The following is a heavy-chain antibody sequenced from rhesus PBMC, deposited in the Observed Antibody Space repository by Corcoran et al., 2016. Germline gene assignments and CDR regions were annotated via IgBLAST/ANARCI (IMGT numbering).Heavy chain of an antibody. CDR3: AREGEQRLVGY. V-gene: IGHV1S2*01. CDR1: GYTFTDHY. J-gene: IGHJ4*01. D-gene: IGHD6-31*01. CDR2: INPYNGNT. Sequence: QVQLVQAGATVKKPGSSVKVSCKASGYTFTDHYMFWVRHAPRQGLEWMGWINPYNGNTKYAQEFQGRVTMTRDTSTSTAYMELSSLRSEDTAVYYCAREGEQRLVGYWGQGVLVTVSS.